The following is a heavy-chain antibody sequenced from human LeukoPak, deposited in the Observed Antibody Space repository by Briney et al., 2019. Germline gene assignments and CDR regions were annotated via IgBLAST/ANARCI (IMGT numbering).Heavy chain of an antibody. V-gene: IGHV1-18*01. CDR3: ARGLERMYSSSSFDP. Sequence: ASVKVSCKASGYTFTSYGISWVRQAPGQGLEWMGWISAYNGNTNYAQKLRGRVTMTTDTSTSTAYMELRSLRSDDTAVYYCARGLERMYSSSSFDPWGQGTLVTVSS. D-gene: IGHD6-6*01. CDR1: GYTFTSYG. J-gene: IGHJ5*02. CDR2: ISAYNGNT.